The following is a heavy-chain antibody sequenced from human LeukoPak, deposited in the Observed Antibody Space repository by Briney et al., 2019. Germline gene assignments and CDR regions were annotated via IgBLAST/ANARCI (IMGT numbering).Heavy chain of an antibody. CDR2: IYPGDSDT. J-gene: IGHJ3*02. V-gene: IGHV5-51*01. D-gene: IGHD3-3*01. Sequence: GESLKISCKGSGYSFTSYWIGWVRQMPGKGLEWMGIIYPGDSDTRYSPSFQGQVTISADKSISTAYLQWSSLKASDTAMYYCARHVTRYDQKDAFDIWGQGTMVTVSS. CDR3: ARHVTRYDQKDAFDI. CDR1: GYSFTSYW.